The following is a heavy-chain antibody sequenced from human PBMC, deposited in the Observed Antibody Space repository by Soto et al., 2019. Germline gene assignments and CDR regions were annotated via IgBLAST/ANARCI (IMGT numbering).Heavy chain of an antibody. V-gene: IGHV4-34*01. D-gene: IGHD3-10*01. CDR2: INHSGST. CDR3: AREGAIRIYSTYYYGSGSYYSFDY. CDR1: GGSFSGYY. J-gene: IGHJ4*02. Sequence: SETLSLTCAVYGGSFSGYYWSWIRQPPGKGLEWIGEINHSGSTNYNPSLKSRVTISVDTSKNQFSLKLSSVTAADTAVYYCAREGAIRIYSTYYYGSGSYYSFDYWGQGTLVTVSS.